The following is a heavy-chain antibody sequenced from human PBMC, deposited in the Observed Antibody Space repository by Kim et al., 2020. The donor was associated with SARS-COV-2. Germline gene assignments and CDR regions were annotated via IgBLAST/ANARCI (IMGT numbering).Heavy chain of an antibody. CDR3: ARDQSGNLDY. Sequence: GGSLRLSCAVSGFTFRNYEMNWVRQAPGKGLEWISYIDTSGTTIFYSDSVKGRFTISRDNARNSLYLQMNSLRAEDTAVYYCARDQSGNLDYWGQGTLVTVSS. D-gene: IGHD6-25*01. V-gene: IGHV3-48*03. J-gene: IGHJ4*02. CDR2: IDTSGTTI. CDR1: GFTFRNYE.